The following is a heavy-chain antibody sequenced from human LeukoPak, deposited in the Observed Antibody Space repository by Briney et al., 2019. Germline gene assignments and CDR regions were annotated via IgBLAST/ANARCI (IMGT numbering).Heavy chain of an antibody. J-gene: IGHJ5*02. Sequence: GESLKISSKGSGYSFTSYWIGWVRQMPGKGLEWMGIIYPGDSDTRYSPSFQGQVTISADKSISTAYLQWSSLKASDTAMYYCARGWGYDYVWGSYRFGFDPWGQGTLVTVSS. CDR3: ARGWGYDYVWGSYRFGFDP. V-gene: IGHV5-51*01. D-gene: IGHD3-16*02. CDR2: IYPGDSDT. CDR1: GYSFTSYW.